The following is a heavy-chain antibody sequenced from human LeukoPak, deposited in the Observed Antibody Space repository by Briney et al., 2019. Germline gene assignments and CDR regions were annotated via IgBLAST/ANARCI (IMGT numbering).Heavy chain of an antibody. V-gene: IGHV3-23*01. J-gene: IGHJ4*02. CDR2: ISGGAGST. Sequence: PGGSLRLSCAASGFTFNNYAMSWVRQAPGKGLEWVSIISGGAGSTYYAASLKGRFTISRDNSKNTLYLQMNSLRAEDTAMYYCARGMGASTYYFDYWGQGTLVTVSS. CDR1: GFTFNNYA. CDR3: ARGMGASTYYFDY. D-gene: IGHD3-16*01.